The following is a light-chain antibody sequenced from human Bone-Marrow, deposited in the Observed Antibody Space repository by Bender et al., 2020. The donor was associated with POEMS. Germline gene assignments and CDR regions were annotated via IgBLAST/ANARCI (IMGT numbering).Light chain of an antibody. V-gene: IGLV1-40*01. CDR1: SSNTGSGYD. CDR2: GYN. Sequence: QSVLTQPPSASGTPGQRVTISCTGSSSNTGSGYDINWYQHLPGTAPKLLIYGYNNRPSGVPDRFSGSKSGTSASLAITGLQAADEGDYYCQSYYRTRSSSLFGGGTKLTVV. J-gene: IGLJ3*02. CDR3: QSYYRTRSSSL.